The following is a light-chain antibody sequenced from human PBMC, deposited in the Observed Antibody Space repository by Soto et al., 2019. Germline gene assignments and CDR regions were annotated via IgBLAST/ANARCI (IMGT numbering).Light chain of an antibody. CDR3: QQRSNWPVT. Sequence: EIVLTQSPATLSLSPGERATLSCRSSQSVSSYLAWYQQKPGQVPRLLIYDASSRATGIPARFSGSGSGTEFTLTISSLEHEDFAVYYCQQRSNWPVTFGQGTRVEIK. V-gene: IGKV3-11*01. J-gene: IGKJ1*01. CDR2: DAS. CDR1: QSVSSY.